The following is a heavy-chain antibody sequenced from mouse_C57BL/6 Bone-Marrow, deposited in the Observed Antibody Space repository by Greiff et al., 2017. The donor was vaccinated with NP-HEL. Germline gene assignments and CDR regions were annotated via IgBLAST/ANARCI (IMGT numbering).Heavy chain of an antibody. J-gene: IGHJ3*01. CDR2: FYPGCGSI. CDR3: ARHEWGPSIYYGSRPWFAY. Sequence: QVQLQQSGAELVNPGASVKLSCKASGYTFTEYTIHWVKQRPGQGLEWIGWFYPGCGSIKYNEKFKDKATLTADKSSSTVYMELSRLTSDDSAVYFCARHEWGPSIYYGSRPWFAYWGQGTLVTVSA. V-gene: IGHV1-62-2*01. D-gene: IGHD1-1*01. CDR1: GYTFTEYT.